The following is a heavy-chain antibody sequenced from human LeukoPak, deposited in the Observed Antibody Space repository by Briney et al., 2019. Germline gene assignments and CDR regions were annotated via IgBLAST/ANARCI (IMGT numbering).Heavy chain of an antibody. CDR2: ISSSSSYI. Sequence: GGSLRLSCAASGFTFSSYSMNWVRQAPGKGLEWVSSISSSSSYIYYADSVKGRFTISRDNAKNSLYLQMNSLRAEDTAVYYCARDWLPIFGLPPRGFDSWGQGTLVAVSS. J-gene: IGHJ4*02. CDR1: GFTFSSYS. V-gene: IGHV3-21*01. CDR3: ARDWLPIFGLPPRGFDS. D-gene: IGHD3/OR15-3a*01.